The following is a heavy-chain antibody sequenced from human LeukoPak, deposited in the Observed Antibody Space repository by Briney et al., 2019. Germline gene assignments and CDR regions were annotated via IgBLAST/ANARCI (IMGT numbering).Heavy chain of an antibody. D-gene: IGHD4-17*01. J-gene: IGHJ4*02. Sequence: GGSLRLSCAASGFTVSSNYMSWVRQAPGKGLEWVSVIYSGGSTYCADSVKGRFTISRDNSKNTLYLQMKSLRAEDTAVYYCASTFYGDSPPYWGQGTLVTVSS. V-gene: IGHV3-66*01. CDR1: GFTVSSNY. CDR3: ASTFYGDSPPY. CDR2: IYSGGST.